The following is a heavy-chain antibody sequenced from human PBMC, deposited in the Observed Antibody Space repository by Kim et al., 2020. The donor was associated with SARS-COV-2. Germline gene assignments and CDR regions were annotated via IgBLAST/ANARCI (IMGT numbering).Heavy chain of an antibody. V-gene: IGHV1-18*04. CDR1: GYTFTSYG. J-gene: IGHJ5*02. D-gene: IGHD3-10*01. CDR3: ARGPNGSGSYFWFDT. Sequence: ASVKVSCKASGYTFTSYGISWVRQAPGQGLEWMGWISAYNGNTNYAQKLQGRVTMTTDTSTTTAYMELRSLRSEHTTVYYCARGPNGSGSYFWFDTCGQGILRTVAS. CDR2: ISAYNGNT.